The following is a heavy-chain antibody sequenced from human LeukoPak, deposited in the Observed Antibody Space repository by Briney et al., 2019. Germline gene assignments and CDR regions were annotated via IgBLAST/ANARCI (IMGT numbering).Heavy chain of an antibody. Sequence: PGGSLRLSCAASGFVFSASYMSWVRKAPGKGLERVATIKPDGSEKYHVDSASGRFTISRDNTNDSLFLQMNSLRVDDTAVYYCVRGGAYWTVSWGQGTLVNVS. CDR3: VRGGAYWTVS. J-gene: IGHJ5*01. V-gene: IGHV3-7*01. CDR1: GFVFSASY. CDR2: IKPDGSEK.